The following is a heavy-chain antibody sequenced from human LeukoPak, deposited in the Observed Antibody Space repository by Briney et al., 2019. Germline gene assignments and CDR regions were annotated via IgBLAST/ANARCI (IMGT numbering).Heavy chain of an antibody. D-gene: IGHD5-12*01. J-gene: IGHJ4*02. CDR2: IDKTGGTI. CDR3: ARSGYDIVFDY. CDR1: VFTFSSYE. Sequence: GWSLTLSCAASVFTFSSYEMKWLRPAPGKGLERISYIDKTGGTIYYADSVKGRFTISRDNAKNSLYLQMNSLRAEDTAIYYCARSGYDIVFDYWGRGTLVTVSS. V-gene: IGHV3-48*03.